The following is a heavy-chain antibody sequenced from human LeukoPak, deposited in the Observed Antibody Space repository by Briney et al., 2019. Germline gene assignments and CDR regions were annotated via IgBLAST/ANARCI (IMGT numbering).Heavy chain of an antibody. J-gene: IGHJ4*02. CDR2: IIPIFGTA. CDR1: GGTFSSYA. D-gene: IGHD5-18*01. Sequence: ASVKVSCKASGGTFSSYAISWVRQAPGQGLEWMGGIIPIFGTANYAQKFQGRVTITADESTSTAYMELSSLRSEDTAVYYCASVDTAATIDYWGQGTLVTVSS. V-gene: IGHV1-69*13. CDR3: ASVDTAATIDY.